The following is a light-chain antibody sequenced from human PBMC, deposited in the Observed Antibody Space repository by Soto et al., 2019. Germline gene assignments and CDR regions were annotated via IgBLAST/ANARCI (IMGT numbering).Light chain of an antibody. CDR3: HQYSTWRRT. J-gene: IGKJ3*01. Sequence: EIVMAQSPATLSVSPGERATLSCRASQSISNNLAWYQQKPGQAPRLIVYGVSTRATGIPVRFSGSGSGTEFTLTISSLQSEDFAVYYCHQYSTWRRTFGPGTKVDIK. CDR2: GVS. V-gene: IGKV3-15*01. CDR1: QSISNN.